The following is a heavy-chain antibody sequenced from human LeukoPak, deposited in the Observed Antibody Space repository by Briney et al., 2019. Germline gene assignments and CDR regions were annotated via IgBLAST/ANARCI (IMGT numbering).Heavy chain of an antibody. CDR3: ARDYFVAD. D-gene: IGHD3-10*02. CDR2: IYSGDSI. J-gene: IGHJ4*02. V-gene: IGHV3-53*01. Sequence: GGSLRLSCAASGFTVSSNYMSWVRQAPGKGLEWVAVIYSGDSIYYADSVKGRFTISRDNSKNTLYLQMNSLRAEDTAVYYCARDYFVADWGQGTLVTVSS. CDR1: GFTVSSNY.